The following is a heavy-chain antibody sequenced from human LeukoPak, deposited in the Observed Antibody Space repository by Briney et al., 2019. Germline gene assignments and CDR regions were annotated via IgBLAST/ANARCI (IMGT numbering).Heavy chain of an antibody. V-gene: IGHV4-34*01. CDR1: GGSFSGYY. CDR2: INHSGYT. CDR3: ARTPWIQLDY. D-gene: IGHD5-18*01. Sequence: KPSETLTLTCGVYGGSFSGYYYSWIRQPPGKGLEWIGEINHSGYTNYNPSLKSRVTISVDTSKNHFSLKLGSVTAADTAVYYCARTPWIQLDYWGQGTLVTVSS. J-gene: IGHJ4*02.